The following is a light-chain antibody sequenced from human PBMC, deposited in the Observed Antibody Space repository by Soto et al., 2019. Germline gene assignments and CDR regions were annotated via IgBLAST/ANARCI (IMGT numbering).Light chain of an antibody. V-gene: IGKV3-11*01. CDR1: QSVSSY. J-gene: IGKJ3*01. CDR2: DAS. Sequence: EIVLTHSPATLSLSPGERATLSCRASQSVSSYLAWYQQKPGQAPRLLIYDASNRATGITARFSGSGSGTELTLTITSLEPEDFAVYYCKQRSNWPPLFTLGPGAKVDIK. CDR3: KQRSNWPPLFT.